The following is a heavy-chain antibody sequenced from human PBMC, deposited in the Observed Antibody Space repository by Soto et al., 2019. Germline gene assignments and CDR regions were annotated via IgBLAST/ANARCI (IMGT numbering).Heavy chain of an antibody. J-gene: IGHJ4*02. V-gene: IGHV4-59*01. D-gene: IGHD2-15*01. CDR1: GGSIISGY. CDR3: AGLRGYAGSPIDY. Sequence: SETLSLTCTVSGGSIISGYWSWIRQPPGKGLEWIGYISHSGNTNYNPSVKSRVTLSVDTPKNQFSLRLSSVTTADTAVYYCAGLRGYAGSPIDYWGQGTLVTVSS. CDR2: ISHSGNT.